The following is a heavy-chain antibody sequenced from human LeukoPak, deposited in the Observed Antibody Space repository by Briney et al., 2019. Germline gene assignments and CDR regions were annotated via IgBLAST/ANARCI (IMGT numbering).Heavy chain of an antibody. D-gene: IGHD3-22*01. J-gene: IGHJ4*02. CDR1: GYTFTSYG. V-gene: IGHV1-18*01. Sequence: ASVKVSCKASGYTFTSYGISWVRQAPGQGLEWMGWISAYNGNTNYAQKLQGRVTMATDTSTSTAYMELRSLRSDDTAVYYCARGRAPYDSSGYMNDYWGQGTLVTVSS. CDR3: ARGRAPYDSSGYMNDY. CDR2: ISAYNGNT.